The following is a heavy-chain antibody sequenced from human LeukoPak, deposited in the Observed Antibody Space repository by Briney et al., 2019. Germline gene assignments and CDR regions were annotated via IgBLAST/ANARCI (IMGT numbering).Heavy chain of an antibody. J-gene: IGHJ4*02. CDR3: GRVYYDLLTGFYFDY. Sequence: SETLSLTRTVSGGSISRYYWSWIRQPPGKGLEWIGYVYYSGSANYNPSLKSRVTISVDTSKKHFSLKLSSVTAADTAVYYCGRVYYDLLTGFYFDYWGQGTLVTVSS. CDR2: VYYSGSA. D-gene: IGHD3-9*01. CDR1: GGSISRYY. V-gene: IGHV4-59*01.